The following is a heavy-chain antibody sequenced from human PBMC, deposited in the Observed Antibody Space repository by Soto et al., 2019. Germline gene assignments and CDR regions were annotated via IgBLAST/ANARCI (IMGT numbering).Heavy chain of an antibody. Sequence: SETLSLTCTVSGGSISSYYWSWIRQPPGKGLEWIGNIYYSGNTNYIPSLKSRVTISVDTSKNQISLKLSSVTAADTAVYYCARHIHNQGFEYYFDSWGQGTLVTVS. V-gene: IGHV4-59*08. CDR3: ARHIHNQGFEYYFDS. CDR2: IYYSGNT. J-gene: IGHJ4*02. CDR1: GGSISSYY. D-gene: IGHD1-1*01.